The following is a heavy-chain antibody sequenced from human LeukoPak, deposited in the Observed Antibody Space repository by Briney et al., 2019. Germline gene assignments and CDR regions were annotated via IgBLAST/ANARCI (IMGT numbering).Heavy chain of an antibody. CDR1: GGSFSGYY. V-gene: IGHV4-34*01. J-gene: IGHJ4*02. D-gene: IGHD4-17*01. Sequence: SETLSLTCAVYGGSFSGYYWSWIRQPPGKGLEWIGEINHSGSTNYNPSLKSRVTISVDTSKNQFSLKLSSVTAADTAVYYCASMTTVTEPDFDYWGQGTLVAVSS. CDR2: INHSGST. CDR3: ASMTTVTEPDFDY.